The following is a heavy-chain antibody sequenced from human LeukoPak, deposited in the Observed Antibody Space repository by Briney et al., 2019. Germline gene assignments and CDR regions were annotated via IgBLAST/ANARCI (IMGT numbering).Heavy chain of an antibody. CDR2: IYSSGST. D-gene: IGHD3-22*01. CDR1: GGSISSATYY. Sequence: PSETLSLTCTVSGGSISSATYYWSWIRQPAGKGLEWIGRIYSSGSTNYNPSLKSRVTISVDTSKNQFSLKLSSVTAADTAVYYCARASYSYDINGWVPFDYWGQGTLVTVSS. J-gene: IGHJ4*02. V-gene: IGHV4-61*02. CDR3: ARASYSYDINGWVPFDY.